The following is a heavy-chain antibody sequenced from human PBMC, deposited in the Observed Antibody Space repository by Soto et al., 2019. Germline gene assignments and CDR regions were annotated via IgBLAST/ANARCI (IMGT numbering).Heavy chain of an antibody. Sequence: GASVKVSCKASGYTFTSYDINWVRQATGQGLEWMGWMNPNSGNTGYAQKFQGRVTMTRNTSISTAYMELSSLRSEDTAVYYCARGQRYSSGWYGGPFDYWGQGTLVTVSS. CDR2: MNPNSGNT. CDR3: ARGQRYSSGWYGGPFDY. D-gene: IGHD6-19*01. J-gene: IGHJ4*02. V-gene: IGHV1-8*01. CDR1: GYTFTSYD.